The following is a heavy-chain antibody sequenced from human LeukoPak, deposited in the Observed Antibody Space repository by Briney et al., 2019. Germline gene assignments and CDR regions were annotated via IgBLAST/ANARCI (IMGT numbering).Heavy chain of an antibody. Sequence: GGSLRLSCAASGFTFSRYGMHWVRQAPGKGLEWVSSISSSSSYIYYADSVKGRFTISRDNAKNSLYLQMNSLRAEDTAVYYCARGRLQFPFYWGQGTLVTVSS. CDR3: ARGRLQFPFY. CDR2: ISSSSSYI. CDR1: GFTFSRYG. J-gene: IGHJ4*02. D-gene: IGHD4-4*01. V-gene: IGHV3-21*01.